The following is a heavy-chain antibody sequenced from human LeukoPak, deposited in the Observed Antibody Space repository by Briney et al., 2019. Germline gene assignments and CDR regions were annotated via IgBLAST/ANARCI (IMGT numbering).Heavy chain of an antibody. CDR1: GFTFSSYS. V-gene: IGHV3-21*01. CDR2: ISSSSSYI. CDR3: ARDPGGWSLWFDP. J-gene: IGHJ5*02. Sequence: GGSLRLPCAASGFTFSSYSMNWVRQAPGKGLEWVSSISSSSSYIYYADSVKGRFTISRDNAKNSLYLQMNSLRAEDTAVYYCARDPGGWSLWFDPWGQGTLVTVSS. D-gene: IGHD2-15*01.